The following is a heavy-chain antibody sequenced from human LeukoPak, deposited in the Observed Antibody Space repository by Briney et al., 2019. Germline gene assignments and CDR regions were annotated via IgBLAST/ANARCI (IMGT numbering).Heavy chain of an antibody. CDR2: IYPGDSDT. CDR3: ARRCSGGSCYSGGAVDY. Sequence: GESLKISCKGSGYSFTSYWIGGARQMPGKGLEWMGIIYPGDSDTRYSPSFQGQVTISADKSISTAYLQWSSLKASDTAMYYCARRCSGGSCYSGGAVDYWGQGTLVTVSS. J-gene: IGHJ4*02. D-gene: IGHD2-15*01. V-gene: IGHV5-51*01. CDR1: GYSFTSYW.